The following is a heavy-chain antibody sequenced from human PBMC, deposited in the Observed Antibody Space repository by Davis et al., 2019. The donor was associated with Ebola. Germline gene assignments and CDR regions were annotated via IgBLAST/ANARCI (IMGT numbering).Heavy chain of an antibody. Sequence: ASVKVSCKASGYTFTGYYMHWVRQAPGQGLEWMGWINPNSGGTNYAQKFQGWVTMTRDTSISTAYMELSRLRSDDTAVYYCAIGYCSGGSSCGMDVWGQGTTVTVSS. D-gene: IGHD2-15*01. V-gene: IGHV1-2*04. CDR3: AIGYCSGGSSCGMDV. J-gene: IGHJ6*02. CDR2: INPNSGGT. CDR1: GYTFTGYY.